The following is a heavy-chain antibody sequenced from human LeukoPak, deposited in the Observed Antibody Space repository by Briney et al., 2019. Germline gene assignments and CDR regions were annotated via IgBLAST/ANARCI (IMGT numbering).Heavy chain of an antibody. Sequence: ASVKVSCKASGYTFTSYDINWVRQATGQGLEWMGWMNPNSGNTGYAQRFQGRVTMTRNTSISTAYMELSSLRSEDTAVYYCARALAAAGHYYYYGMDVWGQGTTVTVSS. D-gene: IGHD6-13*01. J-gene: IGHJ6*02. V-gene: IGHV1-8*01. CDR1: GYTFTSYD. CDR3: ARALAAAGHYYYYGMDV. CDR2: MNPNSGNT.